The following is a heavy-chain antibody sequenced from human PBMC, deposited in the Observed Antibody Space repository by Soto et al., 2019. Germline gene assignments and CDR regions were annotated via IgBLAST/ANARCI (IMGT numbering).Heavy chain of an antibody. D-gene: IGHD3-22*01. J-gene: IGHJ3*01. CDR2: IWSDGNNK. Sequence: QVQLVESGGGVVQPGRSLRLSCVASGFTFSTYGMHWVRQAPGKGLEWVALIWSDGNNKYNGDSVKGRFTISRDNSKNTLYLQMTSLRVEDTAVYYCARDPPEDSRGYFALDVWGQGTMVTVSS. CDR1: GFTFSTYG. V-gene: IGHV3-33*01. CDR3: ARDPPEDSRGYFALDV.